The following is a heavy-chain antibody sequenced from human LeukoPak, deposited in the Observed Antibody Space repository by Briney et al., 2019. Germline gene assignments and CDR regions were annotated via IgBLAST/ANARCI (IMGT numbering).Heavy chain of an antibody. Sequence: GGSLRLSCAASGFTFSSYAMSWVRQAPGKGLEWVSAISGSGGSTYYADSVKGRFTISRDNSKNTLYQQMNSLRAEDTAVYYCAKDPNTQPGIAVAGIDYWGQGTLVTVSS. CDR3: AKDPNTQPGIAVAGIDY. CDR2: ISGSGGST. J-gene: IGHJ4*02. D-gene: IGHD6-19*01. CDR1: GFTFSSYA. V-gene: IGHV3-23*01.